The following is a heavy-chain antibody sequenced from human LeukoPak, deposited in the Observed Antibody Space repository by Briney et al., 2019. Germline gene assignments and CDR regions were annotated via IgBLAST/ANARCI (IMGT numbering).Heavy chain of an antibody. V-gene: IGHV3-30*02. D-gene: IGHD1-26*01. CDR3: AKPDPYSGSYYYYFDY. J-gene: IGHJ4*02. CDR1: GFTFSDHY. CDR2: IRYDGSNK. Sequence: GGSLRLSXAVSGFTFSDHYMDWVRQAPGKGLEWVAFIRYDGSNKYYADSVKGRFTISRDNSKNTLYLQMNSLRAEDTAVYYCAKPDPYSGSYYYYFDYWGQGTLVTVSS.